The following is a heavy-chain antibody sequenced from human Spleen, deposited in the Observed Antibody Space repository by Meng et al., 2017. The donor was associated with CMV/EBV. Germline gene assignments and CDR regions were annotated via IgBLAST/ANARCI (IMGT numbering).Heavy chain of an antibody. D-gene: IGHD2-2*01. J-gene: IGHJ4*02. CDR3: ARGATCSSTSCHFDY. V-gene: IGHV4-34*01. CDR2: INHSGST. CDR1: GGSCSGYY. Sequence: VYGGSCSGYYWSWIRQPPGKGLEWIGEINHSGSTNYNPSLKSRVTISVDTSKNQFSLKLSSVTAADTAVYYCARGATCSSTSCHFDYWGQGTLVTVSS.